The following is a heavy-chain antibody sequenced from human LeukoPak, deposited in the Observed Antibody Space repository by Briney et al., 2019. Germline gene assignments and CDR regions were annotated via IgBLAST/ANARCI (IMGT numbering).Heavy chain of an antibody. D-gene: IGHD3-16*01. V-gene: IGHV4-61*02. J-gene: IGHJ4*02. CDR1: GGSISSGSYY. Sequence: SQTLSLTCTVSGGSISSGSYYWSWIRQPAGKGLEWIGRIYTSGSTNYNPSLKSRVTISVDTSKNQFSLKLSSVTAADTAAYYCASGPRGYFDYWGQGTLVTVSS. CDR3: ASGPRGYFDY. CDR2: IYTSGST.